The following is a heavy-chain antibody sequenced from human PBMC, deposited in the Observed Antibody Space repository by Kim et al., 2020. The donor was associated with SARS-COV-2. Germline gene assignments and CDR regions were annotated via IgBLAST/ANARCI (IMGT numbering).Heavy chain of an antibody. D-gene: IGHD6-13*01. CDR2: IWYDGSNK. J-gene: IGHJ6*02. CDR1: GFTFSSYG. V-gene: IGHV3-33*01. Sequence: GGSLRLSCAASGFTFSSYGMHWVRQAPGKGLEWVAVIWYDGSNKYYADSVKGRFTISRDNSKNTLYLQMNSLRAEDTAVYYCARAGSSLSWIYYYYYGMDVWGQGTTVTVSS. CDR3: ARAGSSLSWIYYYYYGMDV.